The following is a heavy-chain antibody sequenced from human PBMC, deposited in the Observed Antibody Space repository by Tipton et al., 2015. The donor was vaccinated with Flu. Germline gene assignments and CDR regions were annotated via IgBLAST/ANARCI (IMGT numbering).Heavy chain of an antibody. D-gene: IGHD3-16*01. CDR3: ARARAPYYYGAMNV. V-gene: IGHV4-59*01. CDR1: GDSITGYY. CDR2: IYNRGSS. J-gene: IGHJ6*02. Sequence: TLSLTCTVSGDSITGYYWSWIRQPPGRGLEWIGYIYNRGSSNYNPSLKSRLTISVDSSKNQFSLRLTSVTPADTAVYYCARARAPYYYGAMNVWCQGTTVTVS.